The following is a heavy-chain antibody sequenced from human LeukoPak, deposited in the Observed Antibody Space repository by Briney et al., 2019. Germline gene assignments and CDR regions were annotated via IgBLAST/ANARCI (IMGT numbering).Heavy chain of an antibody. Sequence: GGSLRLSCAASGFTVSSNYMSWVRQAPGKGLEWVSLIYSGDNTYYADSVKGRFTISRDNSKNTLYLQMNSLRVEDTAVYYCVYWFDSWGQGTLVTVSS. CDR2: IYSGDNT. CDR3: VYWFDS. V-gene: IGHV3-66*01. CDR1: GFTVSSNY. J-gene: IGHJ5*01.